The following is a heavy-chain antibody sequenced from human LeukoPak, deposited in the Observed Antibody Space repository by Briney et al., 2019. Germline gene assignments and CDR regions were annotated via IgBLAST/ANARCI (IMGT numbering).Heavy chain of an antibody. J-gene: IGHJ4*02. CDR3: ARGIVVVPPSPYYFDY. Sequence: SAKVSCKASGGTFSSYAISWVRQAPGQGLEWMGGIIPIFGTANYAQKFQGRVTITADESTSTAYMELSSLRSGDTAVYYCARGIVVVPPSPYYFDYWGQGTLVTVSS. CDR2: IIPIFGTA. CDR1: GGTFSSYA. V-gene: IGHV1-69*01. D-gene: IGHD2-2*01.